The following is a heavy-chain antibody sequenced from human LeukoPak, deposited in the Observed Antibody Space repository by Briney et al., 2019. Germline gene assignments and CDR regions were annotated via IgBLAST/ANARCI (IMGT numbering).Heavy chain of an antibody. J-gene: IGHJ4*02. V-gene: IGHV3-30-3*01. Sequence: GRSLRLSCAVSGFTFSSYAMHWVRQAPGKGLEWVAVISYDGINKYYADSVKGRFTISRDNSKNTLYLQMNSLRAEDTAVYYCARALYYYDSSGYGPGFDYWGQGTLVTVSP. CDR3: ARALYYYDSSGYGPGFDY. CDR2: ISYDGINK. CDR1: GFTFSSYA. D-gene: IGHD3-22*01.